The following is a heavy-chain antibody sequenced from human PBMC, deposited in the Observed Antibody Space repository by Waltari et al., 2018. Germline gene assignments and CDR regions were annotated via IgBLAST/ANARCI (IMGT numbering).Heavy chain of an antibody. V-gene: IGHV4-34*01. CDR3: AGGRRWLQLLY. CDR2: VNPSGDT. D-gene: IGHD5-12*01. CDR1: GGSFSSYF. J-gene: IGHJ4*02. Sequence: QVQLQQSGAGVVKASETLSLTCAVSGGSFSSYFWIWVRQPPGKGLEWIGEVNPSGDTSYNPSLKSRVTVSVDTSKKYVSLRMTSVTAADTAVYFCAGGRRWLQLLYWGQGTLVPVSS.